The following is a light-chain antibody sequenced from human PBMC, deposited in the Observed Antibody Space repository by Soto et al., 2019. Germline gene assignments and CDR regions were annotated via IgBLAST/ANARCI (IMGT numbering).Light chain of an antibody. J-gene: IGKJ4*01. CDR3: QQLNSHQLT. CDR2: GAS. Sequence: ILVTQSPSSLSASVGDRVTITCRASLAISSYLAWYQQKPGKAPKLLIHGASTLESGVPSRFSGSGSAEEFTLTISSLQPEDFGSYSCQQLNSHQLTFGGGAKADI. V-gene: IGKV1-9*01. CDR1: LAISSY.